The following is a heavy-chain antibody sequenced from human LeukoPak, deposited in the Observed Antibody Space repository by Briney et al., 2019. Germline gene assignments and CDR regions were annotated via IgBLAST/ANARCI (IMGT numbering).Heavy chain of an antibody. CDR1: GGSIGSYY. Sequence: PSETLSLTCTVSGGSIGSYYWSWIRQPPGKGLEWIGYIYYSGSTNYNPSLKSRVTLSVDSSKTQFSLKLNSVTAADTAVYYCAKSPSWGSGLDAFDIWGQGTMVTVSS. J-gene: IGHJ3*02. V-gene: IGHV4-59*01. CDR3: AKSPSWGSGLDAFDI. CDR2: IYYSGST. D-gene: IGHD7-27*01.